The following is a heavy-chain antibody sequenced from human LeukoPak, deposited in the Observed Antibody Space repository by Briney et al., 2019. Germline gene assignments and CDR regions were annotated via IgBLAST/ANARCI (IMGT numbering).Heavy chain of an antibody. CDR3: AELGITMIGGV. V-gene: IGHV3-48*03. J-gene: IGHJ6*04. CDR1: GFTFSSYE. CDR2: ISGSGSNI. Sequence: PGGSLRLSCAASGFTFSSYEMNWVRQAPGKGLEWILYISGSGSNIYSADSVKGRFITSRDNAKNSLYLQMNSLRAEDTAVYYCAELGITMIGGVWGKGTTVTISS. D-gene: IGHD3-10*02.